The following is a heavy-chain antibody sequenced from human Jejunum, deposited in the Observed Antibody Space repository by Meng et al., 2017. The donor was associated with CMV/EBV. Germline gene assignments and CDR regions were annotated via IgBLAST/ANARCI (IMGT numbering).Heavy chain of an antibody. Sequence: AASGFIVRSYCMNWVRQAPGKGLEWVANIKEDGSEKYYVDSVKGRFTISRDNAKNSLYLQMNNLRDEDTAVYYCARGGVRYGVDVWGQGTTVTVSS. V-gene: IGHV3-7*01. D-gene: IGHD3-10*02. J-gene: IGHJ6*02. CDR1: GFIVRSYC. CDR2: IKEDGSEK. CDR3: ARGGVRYGVDV.